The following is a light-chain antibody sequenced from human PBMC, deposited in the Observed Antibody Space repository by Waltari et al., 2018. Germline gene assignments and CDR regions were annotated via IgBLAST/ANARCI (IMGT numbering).Light chain of an antibody. CDR3: QQSFSSPWT. CDR2: AAS. J-gene: IGKJ1*01. Sequence: DIQMTQSPSSLSASVGDTVTVTCRASQNIRNHLNWYQQKPATAPKLLIYAASTLHRGVPSRFSGSGSGTDFTLTVTNLQPDDFAIYFCQQSFSSPWTFGQGTRV. CDR1: QNIRNH. V-gene: IGKV1-39*01.